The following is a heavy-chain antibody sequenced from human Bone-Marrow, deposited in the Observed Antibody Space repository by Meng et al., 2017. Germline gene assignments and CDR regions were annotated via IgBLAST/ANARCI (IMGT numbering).Heavy chain of an antibody. CDR2: MNPNSGNT. V-gene: IGHV1-8*01. CDR1: GYTFTSYD. D-gene: IGHD6-13*01. J-gene: IGHJ5*02. CDR3: ARAPYSSKDWFDP. Sequence: QVQLVQSWGEVKKPGASGKVSCKASGYTFTSYDINWVRQATGQGLEWMGWMNPNSGNTGYAQKFQGRVTMTRNTSISTAYMELSSLRSEDTAVYYCARAPYSSKDWFDPWGQGTLVTVSS.